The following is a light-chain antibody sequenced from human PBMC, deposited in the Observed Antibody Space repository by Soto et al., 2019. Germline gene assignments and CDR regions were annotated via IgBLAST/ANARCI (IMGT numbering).Light chain of an antibody. CDR3: QTWGTGIQV. Sequence: QAVLTQSPSASASLGASVKLTGTLSRGHSSYAIAWHQQQPEKGPRYLMNLNSDGSHSKGDGIPDRFSGSSSGAERYFTISSLQSEDETDYYCQTWGTGIQVFGGGTKLTVL. J-gene: IGLJ3*02. CDR2: LNSDGSH. CDR1: RGHSSYA. V-gene: IGLV4-69*01.